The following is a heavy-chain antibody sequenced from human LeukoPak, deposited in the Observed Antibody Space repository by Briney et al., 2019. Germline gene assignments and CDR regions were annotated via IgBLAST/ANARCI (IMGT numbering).Heavy chain of an antibody. D-gene: IGHD5-24*01. Sequence: GGSLRLSCAASGFTFSSYDMHWVRQATGKGLEWVSAIGTAGDTYYPGSVKGRFTISRENAKNSLYLQMSSLRAGDTAVYYCARMGYYYYMDVWGKGTTVTVSS. CDR2: IGTAGDT. CDR3: ARMGYYYYMDV. CDR1: GFTFSSYD. J-gene: IGHJ6*03. V-gene: IGHV3-13*01.